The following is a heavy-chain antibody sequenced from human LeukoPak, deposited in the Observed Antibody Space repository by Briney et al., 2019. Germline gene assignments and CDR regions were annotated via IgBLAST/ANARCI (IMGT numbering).Heavy chain of an antibody. CDR3: AIGVQWELRDY. CDR1: GYTFTSYD. J-gene: IGHJ4*02. V-gene: IGHV1-8*03. D-gene: IGHD1-26*01. CDR2: MNPNSGNT. Sequence: EASAKVSCKASGYTFTSYDINWVRQATGQGLEWMGWMNPNSGNTGYAQKFQGRVTITRNTSISTAYMELSSLRSEDTAVYYCAIGVQWELRDYWGQGTLVTVSS.